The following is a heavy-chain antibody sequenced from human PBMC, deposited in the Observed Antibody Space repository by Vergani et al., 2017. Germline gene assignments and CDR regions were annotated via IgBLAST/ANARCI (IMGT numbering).Heavy chain of an antibody. J-gene: IGHJ5*02. V-gene: IGHV4-39*07. Sequence: QLQLQESGPGLVKPSETLSLICTVSGGSISSSTYYWGWIRQPPGKGLEWIGTIYYSGSTYYNPSLKSRVTISVDTSKNQLSLKLTSVTAADTAVYYCASDGRLGYCSGGSCYGFDPWCQGTLVTVSS. D-gene: IGHD2-15*01. CDR3: ASDGRLGYCSGGSCYGFDP. CDR2: IYYSGST. CDR1: GGSISSSTYY.